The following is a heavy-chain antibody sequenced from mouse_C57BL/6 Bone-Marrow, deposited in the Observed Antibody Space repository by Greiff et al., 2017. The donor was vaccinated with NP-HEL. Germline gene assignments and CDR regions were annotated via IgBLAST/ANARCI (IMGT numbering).Heavy chain of an antibody. J-gene: IGHJ2*01. Sequence: LQESGAELARPGASVKLSCKASGYTFTSYGISWVKQRTGQGLEWIGEIYPRSGNTYYNEKFKGKATLTADKSSSTAYMELRSLTSEDSAVYFCARRPIYYDYDGDFDCWGQGTTLTVSS. CDR3: ARRPIYYDYDGDFDC. D-gene: IGHD2-4*01. CDR2: IYPRSGNT. CDR1: GYTFTSYG. V-gene: IGHV1-81*01.